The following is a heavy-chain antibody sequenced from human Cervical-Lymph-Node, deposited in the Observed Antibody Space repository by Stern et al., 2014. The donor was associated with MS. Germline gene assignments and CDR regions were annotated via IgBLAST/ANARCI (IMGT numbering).Heavy chain of an antibody. CDR1: GITFSHSA. D-gene: IGHD3-3*01. V-gene: IGHV1-58*02. J-gene: IGHJ5*02. CDR2: VVVFNGDV. Sequence: VQLVQSGPEVKTPGTSVKVSCKASGITFSHSAIQWLRQARGQRPEWLGWVVVFNGDVNYAPRFQERVTITRDMSTSTVYMELRSLRSEDTAIYYCASERYTYYDDQRPPGGFDPWGQGTLVTVSS. CDR3: ASERYTYYDDQRPPGGFDP.